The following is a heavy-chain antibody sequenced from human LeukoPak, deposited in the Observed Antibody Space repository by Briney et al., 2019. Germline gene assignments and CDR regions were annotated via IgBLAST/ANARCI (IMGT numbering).Heavy chain of an antibody. CDR1: GGTFSSYA. CDR3: ARSSGRYFGAFDY. Sequence: SVKVSCKASGGTFSSYAISWGRQAPLQGLECMGRIIPILGIANYAQKFQGRVTITADKSTSTAYMELSSLRSEDTAVYYCARSSGRYFGAFDYWGQGTLVTVSS. V-gene: IGHV1-69*04. J-gene: IGHJ4*02. CDR2: IIPILGIA. D-gene: IGHD1-26*01.